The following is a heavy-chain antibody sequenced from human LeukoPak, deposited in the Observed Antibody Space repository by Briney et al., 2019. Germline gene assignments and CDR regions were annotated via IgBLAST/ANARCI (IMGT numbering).Heavy chain of an antibody. CDR2: IYTSGST. D-gene: IGHD2-8*01. J-gene: IGHJ4*02. CDR1: GGSISSGSYY. V-gene: IGHV4-61*02. Sequence: PSETLSLTCTVSGGSISSGSYYWSWIRQPAGKGLEWIGRIYTSGSTNYSPSLKSRVTISVDTSKNQFSLKLSSVTAADTAVYYCARDPGDCSNGVCYLFDYWGQGTLVTVSS. CDR3: ARDPGDCSNGVCYLFDY.